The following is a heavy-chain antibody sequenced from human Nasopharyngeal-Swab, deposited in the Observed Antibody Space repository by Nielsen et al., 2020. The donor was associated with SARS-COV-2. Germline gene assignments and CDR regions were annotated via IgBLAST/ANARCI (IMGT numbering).Heavy chain of an antibody. CDR1: GFTFSDSA. V-gene: IGHV3-73*01. D-gene: IGHD2-15*01. Sequence: GESLKISCAASGFTFSDSAIHWVRQASGEGLEWVSRIRSKGNNYSTAYSASVTGRFIIVRDEQTNTAYLQMNSLKTEDTAMYYCTRCGGGCYAGRDYWGQGTLVTGSS. CDR3: TRCGGGCYAGRDY. CDR2: IRSKGNNYST. J-gene: IGHJ4*02.